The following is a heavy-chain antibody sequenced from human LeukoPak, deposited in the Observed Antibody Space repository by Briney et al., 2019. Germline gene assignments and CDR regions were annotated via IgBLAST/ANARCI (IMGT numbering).Heavy chain of an antibody. CDR2: ISAYNGNT. CDR3: ARAPTPYYYDSSGYHRFDY. D-gene: IGHD3-22*01. Sequence: GASVKVSCKASGYTFTSYGISWVRQAPGQGLEWMGWISAYNGNTNYAQKLQGRVTMTTDTSTSTAYMELRSLRSDDTAVYYCARAPTPYYYDSSGYHRFDYWGQGTLVTVSS. V-gene: IGHV1-18*01. CDR1: GYTFTSYG. J-gene: IGHJ4*02.